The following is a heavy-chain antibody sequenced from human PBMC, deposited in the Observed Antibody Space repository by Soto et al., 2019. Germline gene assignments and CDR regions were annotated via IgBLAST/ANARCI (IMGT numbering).Heavy chain of an antibody. D-gene: IGHD1-26*01. V-gene: IGHV3-30*18. J-gene: IGHJ3*02. CDR1: GFSFTTYA. CDR2: ISHDGSYK. CDR3: AKGLLAIVGTTLPRDAFNI. Sequence: QVQLVESGGGVVQPGRSLRLSCAASGFSFTTYAMHWVRQAPGKGLEWVAVISHDGSYKYYGDAVKGRFTISRDTSKNAVYLEMNSQRPEDTAVYYCAKGLLAIVGTTLPRDAFNIWGQGTMVTVSS.